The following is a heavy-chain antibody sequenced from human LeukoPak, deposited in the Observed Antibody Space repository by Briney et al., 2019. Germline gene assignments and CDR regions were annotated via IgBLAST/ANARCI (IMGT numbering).Heavy chain of an antibody. CDR1: GASISSHY. V-gene: IGHV4-59*11. J-gene: IGHJ4*02. CDR3: ARSYDTNFDY. Sequence: PSETLSLTCSVSGASISSHYWSWIRQPPGKGLEWIGYIYFSGSTSYNPSLKSRVTISVDRSKNQFSLKLSSVAAADTAVYYCARSYDTNFDYWGQGTLVTVSS. CDR2: IYFSGST. D-gene: IGHD3-3*01.